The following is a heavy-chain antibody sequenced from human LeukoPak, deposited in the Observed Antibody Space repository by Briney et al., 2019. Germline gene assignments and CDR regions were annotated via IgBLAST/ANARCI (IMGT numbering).Heavy chain of an antibody. CDR3: AGKFKGWGSGYFDY. CDR1: GGSISNYY. V-gene: IGHV4-59*08. J-gene: IGHJ4*02. CDR2: IYYSGSP. D-gene: IGHD3-16*01. Sequence: SETLSLTCTVSGGSISNYYWSWIRQPPGKGLEWIGYIYYSGSPRYSPSLKSRVTISVDTSKNQFSLKLSSVTAADTAVYYCAGKFKGWGSGYFDYWGQGTLVTVSS.